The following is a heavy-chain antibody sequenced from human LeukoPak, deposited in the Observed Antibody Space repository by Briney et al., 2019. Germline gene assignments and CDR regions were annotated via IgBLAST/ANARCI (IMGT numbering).Heavy chain of an antibody. D-gene: IGHD4-17*01. CDR1: GFTFSSYA. J-gene: IGHJ3*01. CDR2: ITGSGGGT. Sequence: GGSLRLSCAASGFTFSSYAMSWVRQAPDKGLEWVAAITGSGGGTYYGDSAKGRFTISRDNSKNTLYLQMNSLRAEDTAVYYCAKDPNGDYIGAFDLWGQGTMVTVSS. V-gene: IGHV3-23*01. CDR3: AKDPNGDYIGAFDL.